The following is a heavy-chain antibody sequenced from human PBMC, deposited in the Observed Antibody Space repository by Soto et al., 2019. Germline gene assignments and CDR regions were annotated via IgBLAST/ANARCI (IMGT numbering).Heavy chain of an antibody. CDR3: AREGNTFGGVIVLASLDY. CDR2: IWYDGSNK. CDR1: GFTFSSYG. V-gene: IGHV3-33*01. Sequence: GGSLRLSCAASGFTFSSYGMHWVRQAPGKGLEWVAVIWYDGSNKYYADSVKGRFTISRDNSKNTLYLQMNSLRAEDTAVYYCAREGNTFGGVIVLASLDYWGQGTLVTVSS. D-gene: IGHD3-16*02. J-gene: IGHJ4*02.